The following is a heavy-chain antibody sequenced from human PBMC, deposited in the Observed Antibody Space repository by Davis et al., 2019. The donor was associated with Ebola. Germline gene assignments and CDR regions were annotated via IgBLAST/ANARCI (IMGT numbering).Heavy chain of an antibody. Sequence: MPGGSLRLSCDVPGGSLTGHYWSWIRQPPGKGLEWIGYIYYSGNTNYNPSLKSRVTISVDTSKNQFSLKLSSVTAADTAVYYCAGTSWFKPGGYWGQGTLVTVSS. CDR1: GGSLTGHY. CDR3: AGTSWFKPGGY. CDR2: IYYSGNT. J-gene: IGHJ4*02. V-gene: IGHV4-59*11. D-gene: IGHD6-13*01.